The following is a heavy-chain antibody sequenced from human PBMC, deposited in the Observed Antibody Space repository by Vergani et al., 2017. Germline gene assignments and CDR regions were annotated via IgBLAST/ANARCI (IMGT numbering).Heavy chain of an antibody. CDR3: ASATYSSSWYYFDYYYMDV. J-gene: IGHJ6*03. V-gene: IGHV1-2*04. CDR2: INPNSGGT. CDR1: GYTFTGYY. D-gene: IGHD6-13*01. Sequence: QVQLVQSGAEVKKPGASVKVSCKASGYTFTGYYMHWVRQAPGQGLEWMGWINPNSGGTNYAQKFQGWITMTRDTSISTAYMELSRLRSDDTAVYYCASATYSSSWYYFDYYYMDVWGKGTTVTVSS.